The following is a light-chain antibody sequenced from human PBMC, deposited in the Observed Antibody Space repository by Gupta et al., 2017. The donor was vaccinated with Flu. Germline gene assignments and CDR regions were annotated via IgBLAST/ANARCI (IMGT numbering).Light chain of an antibody. CDR1: QSVSSNH. Sequence: GALSLSPVERATLSCTVSQSVSSNHLAWYQQKTGQAPRYLLHGTASRATDISDRFSGSGSGRDFTLTISRLEPEDNAVYYCQQYGGTPLLTFGQGTRLEIK. CDR2: GTA. V-gene: IGKV3-20*01. J-gene: IGKJ5*01. CDR3: QQYGGTPLLT.